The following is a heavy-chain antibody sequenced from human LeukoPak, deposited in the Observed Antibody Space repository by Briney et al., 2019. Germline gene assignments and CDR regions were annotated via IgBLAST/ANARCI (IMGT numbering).Heavy chain of an antibody. Sequence: GESLKISCKGSGYSFTTNWIGWVRQMPGKGLEWMGIIYPGDSDIRYNPSFQGQVTISADKSISTAYLQWRSLKASDTDMYYCARRAGDSVTKRAFDFWGQGTMVTVSS. D-gene: IGHD4-17*01. CDR2: IYPGDSDI. J-gene: IGHJ3*01. CDR3: ARRAGDSVTKRAFDF. V-gene: IGHV5-51*01. CDR1: GYSFTTNW.